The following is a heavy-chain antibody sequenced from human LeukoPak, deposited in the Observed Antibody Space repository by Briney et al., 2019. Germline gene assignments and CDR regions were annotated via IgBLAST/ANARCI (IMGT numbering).Heavy chain of an antibody. D-gene: IGHD2-21*01. J-gene: IGHJ4*02. Sequence: SETLSLTCTVSGDSISSYYWSWIRQPAGKGLEWIGRIYPRGSPLYNPSLKSRVTMPLDTSKNQFSLKLKSMTAADTAVYYCARVGEGPPSFVDYWGQGTLVTVSS. CDR3: ARVGEGPPSFVDY. CDR2: IYPRGSP. V-gene: IGHV4-4*07. CDR1: GDSISSYY.